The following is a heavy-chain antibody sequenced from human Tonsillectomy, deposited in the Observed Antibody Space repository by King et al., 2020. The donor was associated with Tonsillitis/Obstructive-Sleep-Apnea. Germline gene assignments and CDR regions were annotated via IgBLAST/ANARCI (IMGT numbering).Heavy chain of an antibody. CDR2: IYWDDDK. CDR3: AHRYTTAYSSSWYEGDFQH. CDR1: GFSLSTSGVS. Sequence: TLKESGPTLVKPTQTLTLTCTFSGFSLSTSGVSVGWIRQPPGKTLEWLALIYWDDDKRYSPSLKSRLTITKDTSKNQVVLTMTNMDPVDTATYYCAHRYTTAYSSSWYEGDFQHWGQGTLVTVSS. D-gene: IGHD6-13*01. V-gene: IGHV2-5*02. J-gene: IGHJ1*01.